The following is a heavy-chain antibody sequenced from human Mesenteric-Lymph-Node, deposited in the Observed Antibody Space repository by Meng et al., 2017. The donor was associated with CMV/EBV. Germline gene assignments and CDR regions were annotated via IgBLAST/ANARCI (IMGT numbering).Heavy chain of an antibody. D-gene: IGHD4-17*01. CDR1: GFSRSTSGVG. Sequence: TFSGFSRSTSGVGVGWIRQPPGTALEWLALIYWDDKNHYSPSLKSRLTITKDTSKNQVVLTMTNMNPEDTATYYCAHQSRVHYGLDYWGQGTLVTVSS. CDR2: IYWDDKN. V-gene: IGHV2-5*02. CDR3: AHQSRVHYGLDY. J-gene: IGHJ4*02.